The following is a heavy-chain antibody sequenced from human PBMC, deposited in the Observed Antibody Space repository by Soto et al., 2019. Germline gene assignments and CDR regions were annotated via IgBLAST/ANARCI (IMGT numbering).Heavy chain of an antibody. J-gene: IGHJ3*01. CDR2: ISDPGTST. CDR3: AKSLVTPSDAFDL. V-gene: IGHV3-23*01. Sequence: GGSLRLSCLASGFTFGNYAMNWVRQAPGKGLEWISSISDPGTSTYYANSVKGRFSMSRDNSKNTLFLQMNRLRADDTAVYFCAKSLVTPSDAFDLWGRGTLVTAS. CDR1: GFTFGNYA. D-gene: IGHD2-21*02.